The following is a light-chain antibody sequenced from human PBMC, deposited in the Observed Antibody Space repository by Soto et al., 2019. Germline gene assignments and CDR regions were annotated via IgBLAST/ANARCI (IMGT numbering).Light chain of an antibody. V-gene: IGKV4-1*01. J-gene: IGKJ5*01. Sequence: DIVMTQSPDSLAVSLGERATINCRSSLSLLYSPHNKNYLAWYQQRPGQPPRLLIKWASTRESGVPDRFSGSGGGTDFTLSISSVQPEDFATYFCQQSYMDPITFGQGTRLEIK. CDR3: QQSYMDPIT. CDR1: LSLLYSPHNKNY. CDR2: WAS.